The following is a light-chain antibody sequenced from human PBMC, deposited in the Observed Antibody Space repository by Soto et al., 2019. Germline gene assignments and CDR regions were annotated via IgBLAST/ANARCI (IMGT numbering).Light chain of an antibody. CDR2: DVS. Sequence: QSALTQPASVSGSPGQSITISCTGTSSDVGGYNYVSWYQQHPGKAPKLMIYDVSNRPSGVSNRFSGSKSGNTASLTISGLQAEYEADYYCSSYTSSSTRVFGTGTKVPVL. V-gene: IGLV2-14*01. CDR1: SSDVGGYNY. J-gene: IGLJ1*01. CDR3: SSYTSSSTRV.